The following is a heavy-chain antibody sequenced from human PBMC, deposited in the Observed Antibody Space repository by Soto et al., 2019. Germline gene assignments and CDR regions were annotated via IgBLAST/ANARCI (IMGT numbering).Heavy chain of an antibody. CDR2: LVPQFGTP. J-gene: IGHJ4*02. CDR3: ALQIRDTPMVTLAV. D-gene: IGHD5-18*01. V-gene: IGHV1-69*01. CDR1: RGTFNRYA. Sequence: QVQLVQAGAEVKKAGSSVKVSCLASRGTFNRYAINWVRQAPGHGLEWLGALVPQFGTPNYAQKFQDRVTIAADESTNTTSMELRGLTSDETEVCYCALQIRDTPMVTLAVWGKETLVTVSS.